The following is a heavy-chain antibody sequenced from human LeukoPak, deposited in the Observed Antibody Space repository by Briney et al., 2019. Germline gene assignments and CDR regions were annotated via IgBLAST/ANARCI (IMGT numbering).Heavy chain of an antibody. CDR1: GFTFSDYA. CDR3: ARRPDAFDI. CDR2: FKTKYNQV. V-gene: IGHV3-23*05. J-gene: IGHJ3*02. Sequence: GGSLRLSCVASGFTFSDYAMNWVRQAPGKGLEWVSTFKTKYNQVYYAESVRGRFTISRDNSKNTLYLQMNSLRAEDTAVYYCARRPDAFDIWGQGTMVTVSS.